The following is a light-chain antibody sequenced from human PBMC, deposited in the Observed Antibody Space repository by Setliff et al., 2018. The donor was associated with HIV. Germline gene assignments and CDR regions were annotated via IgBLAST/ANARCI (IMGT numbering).Light chain of an antibody. CDR1: SSDLGSYHL. CDR2: EGS. Sequence: QSVLTQPASVSGSPGQSITISCTGTSSDLGSYHLVSWYQHHPGKAPKLMIYEGSQRPSGVSTRFSGSTSGDTASLTIAGLQAEDEADYYCCSYVAGSHYCFGTGTKSPS. J-gene: IGLJ1*01. V-gene: IGLV2-23*01. CDR3: CSYVAGSHYC.